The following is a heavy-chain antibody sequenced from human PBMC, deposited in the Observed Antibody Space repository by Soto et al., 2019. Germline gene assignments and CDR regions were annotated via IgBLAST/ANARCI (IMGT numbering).Heavy chain of an antibody. J-gene: IGHJ4*02. D-gene: IGHD1-26*01. CDR2: IKSKTDGGTT. CDR1: GFTFDKVW. V-gene: IGHV3-15*07. CDR3: TTGREDLRY. Sequence: EVQLVESGGGLVKPGGSLRLSCAVSGFTFDKVWMNWVRQAPGKGLEWVGRIKSKTDGGTTDYAAPVKGRFTISRDDSKNMLYLQMNSLKTEDTGMYFCTTGREDLRYWGQGTLVTVSS.